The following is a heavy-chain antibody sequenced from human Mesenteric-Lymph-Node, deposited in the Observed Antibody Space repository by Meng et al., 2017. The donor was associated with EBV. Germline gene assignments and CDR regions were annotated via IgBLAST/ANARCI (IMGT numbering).Heavy chain of an antibody. D-gene: IGHD2-2*01. J-gene: IGHJ4*02. CDR1: GYTFSSYA. CDR3: ARATRNQLLSEF. Sequence: QVQLVQSGAEVKKPGASVKVSCTASGYTFSSYAMHWLRQAPGQRLEWMGWMNPNSGNSGSAEKFRGRVTMTRDTSITTAYMELIGLTSEDTAVYYCARATRNQLLSEFWGQGTLVTVSS. CDR2: MNPNSGNS. V-gene: IGHV1-8*01.